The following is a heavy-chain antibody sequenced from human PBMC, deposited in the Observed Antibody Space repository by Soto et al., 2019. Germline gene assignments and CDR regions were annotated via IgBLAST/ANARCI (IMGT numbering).Heavy chain of an antibody. J-gene: IGHJ6*03. D-gene: IGHD1-20*01. Sequence: EVNLVESGGGLVQPGGSLRLSCAASGFTFSSYSMNWVRQAPGKGLEWVSYTSGSSGTIYYGDSVKGRFTISSDNAKNTLYLQMNGLTAEVTAVYYCARYNDVDSSAYYMDVWGKGTTVTVS. CDR2: TSGSSGTI. CDR3: ARYNDVDSSAYYMDV. CDR1: GFTFSSYS. V-gene: IGHV3-48*01.